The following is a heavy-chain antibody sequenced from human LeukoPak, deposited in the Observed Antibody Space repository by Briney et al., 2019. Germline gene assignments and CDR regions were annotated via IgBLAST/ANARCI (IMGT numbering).Heavy chain of an antibody. CDR3: ARDRGEVLRYFDWLSPSWFDP. J-gene: IGHJ5*02. CDR1: GYTLTGYF. CDR2: INPNSGGT. V-gene: IGHV1-2*02. Sequence: ASVKVSCKASGYTLTGYFMHWVRQAPGQGLEWMGWINPNSGGTNYAQKFQGRVTMTRDTSISTAYMELSRLRSDDTAVYYCARDRGEVLRYFDWLSPSWFDPWGQGTLVTVSS. D-gene: IGHD3-9*01.